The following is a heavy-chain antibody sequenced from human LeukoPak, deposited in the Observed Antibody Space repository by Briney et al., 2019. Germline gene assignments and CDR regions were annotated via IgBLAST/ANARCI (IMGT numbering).Heavy chain of an antibody. D-gene: IGHD1-14*01. CDR3: ARHWAETTGPYAFDF. CDR1: GASISSYY. J-gene: IGHJ3*01. CDR2: IYYSGST. V-gene: IGHV4-59*01. Sequence: PSETLSLTCIVSGASISSYYRSWIRQPPGKGLEWIGYIYYSGSTNYNPSLKSRVTISVDTSKNHFSLKLTSVTAADTAVYYCARHWAETTGPYAFDFWGQGTMVTVSS.